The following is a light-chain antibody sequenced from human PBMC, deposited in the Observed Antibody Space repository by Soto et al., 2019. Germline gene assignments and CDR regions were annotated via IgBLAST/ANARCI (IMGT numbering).Light chain of an antibody. CDR2: GAS. V-gene: IGKV3-20*01. CDR1: QSVSSSY. Sequence: EIVLTHSPGTLSLSPWERATLSCRASQSVSSSYLAWYQQKPGQAPRLLIYGASSRATGIPDRFSGSGSGTDFTLTISRLEPEDFAMYYCHQYGSSPPVTFGQGTRLEIK. CDR3: HQYGSSPPVT. J-gene: IGKJ5*01.